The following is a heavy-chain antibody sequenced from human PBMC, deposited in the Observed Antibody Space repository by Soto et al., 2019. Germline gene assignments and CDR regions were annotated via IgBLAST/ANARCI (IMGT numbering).Heavy chain of an antibody. CDR3: AKVQALKQLVLYYYYGMDV. V-gene: IGHV3-23*01. CDR2: ISGSGGST. J-gene: IGHJ6*02. D-gene: IGHD6-13*01. Sequence: EVQLLESGGGLVQPGGSLRLSCAASGFTFSSYAMSWVRQAPGKGLEWVSAISGSGGSTYYADSVKGRFTISRDNSKNTLYLQMNSLRAEDTAVYYCAKVQALKQLVLYYYYGMDVWGQGTTVTVSS. CDR1: GFTFSSYA.